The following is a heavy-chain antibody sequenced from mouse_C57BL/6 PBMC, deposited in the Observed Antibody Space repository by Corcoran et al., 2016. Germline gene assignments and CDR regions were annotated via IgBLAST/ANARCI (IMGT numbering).Heavy chain of an antibody. V-gene: IGHV9-3*01. D-gene: IGHD1-1*01. CDR2: INTYSGVP. Sequence: QIQLVQSGPELKKSGETVKISCKASGYTFTTYGMSWVKQAPGKGLKWMGWINTYSGVPTYADDFKGRFAFSLETSASTAYLQINNLKNEDTATYFCARDYYGSSYPFDYWGQGTTLTVSS. J-gene: IGHJ2*01. CDR1: GYTFTTYG. CDR3: ARDYYGSSYPFDY.